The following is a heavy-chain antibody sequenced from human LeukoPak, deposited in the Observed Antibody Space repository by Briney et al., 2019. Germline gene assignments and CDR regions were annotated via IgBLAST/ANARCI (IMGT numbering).Heavy chain of an antibody. CDR2: ISSSSSYI. D-gene: IGHD3-22*01. CDR1: GFTFSSYS. J-gene: IGHJ1*01. Sequence: GGSLRLSCAASGFTFSSYSMNWVRQAPGKGLEWVSSISSSSSYIYYADSVKGRFTISRDNAKNSLYLQMNSLRAEDTAVYYCARDPFSYDSSGFSNFQHWGQGTLVTVSS. V-gene: IGHV3-21*01. CDR3: ARDPFSYDSSGFSNFQH.